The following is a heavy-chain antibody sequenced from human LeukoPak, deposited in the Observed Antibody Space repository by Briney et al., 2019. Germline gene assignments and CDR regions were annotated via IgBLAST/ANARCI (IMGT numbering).Heavy chain of an antibody. CDR1: GYTFTSYD. CDR3: ARTLPYNSGCYIAYSSYYGMDV. CDR2: MNPNSGNT. V-gene: IGHV1-8*01. D-gene: IGHD6-19*01. Sequence: ASVKVSCKASGYTFTSYDINWVRQATGQGLEWMGWMNPNSGNTGYAQKFQGRVTMTRNTSISTAYMELSSLRSEDTAVYYCARTLPYNSGCYIAYSSYYGMDVWGQGTTVTVSS. J-gene: IGHJ6*02.